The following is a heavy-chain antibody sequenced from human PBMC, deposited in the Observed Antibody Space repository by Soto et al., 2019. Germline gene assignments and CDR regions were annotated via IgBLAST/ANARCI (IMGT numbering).Heavy chain of an antibody. Sequence: QVQLQESGPGLVKPSETLSLTCTVSGGSISSYYWSWIRQPPGKGLEWIGYIYYSGSTNYNPSLESRVSISVDTSKNQSSLKLSSVTAADTAVYYCARHRYYYDRDGYFDLWGRGTLVTVSS. J-gene: IGHJ2*01. D-gene: IGHD3-22*01. CDR2: IYYSGST. CDR3: ARHRYYYDRDGYFDL. CDR1: GGSISSYY. V-gene: IGHV4-59*08.